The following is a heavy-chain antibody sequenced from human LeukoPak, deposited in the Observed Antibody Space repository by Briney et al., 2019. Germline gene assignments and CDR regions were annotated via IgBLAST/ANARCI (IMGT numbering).Heavy chain of an antibody. Sequence: PGGSLRLSCAASGFTFSSYGMHWVRQAPGKGLEWVAVISYDGSNKYYADSVKGRFTISRDNSKNTLYLQMNSLRAEDTAVYYCAKDLVIYSSGWQEDNYYYYGMDVWGQGTTVTVSS. CDR3: AKDLVIYSSGWQEDNYYYYGMDV. D-gene: IGHD6-19*01. CDR2: ISYDGSNK. J-gene: IGHJ6*02. V-gene: IGHV3-30*18. CDR1: GFTFSSYG.